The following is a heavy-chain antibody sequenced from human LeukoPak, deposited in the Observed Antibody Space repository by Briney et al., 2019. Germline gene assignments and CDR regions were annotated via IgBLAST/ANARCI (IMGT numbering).Heavy chain of an antibody. CDR3: ARRGPDYYDSSGYSPLDY. CDR2: VYNSGST. D-gene: IGHD3-22*01. V-gene: IGHV4-59*08. Sequence: SETLSLTCIVSGGSLSSYYWSWIRQPPGKTLEWIGYVYNSGSTNYNPSLKSRVTISVDTSKKQVSLKLSSVTAADTAVYYCARRGPDYYDSSGYSPLDYWGQGTLVTVSS. CDR1: GGSLSSYY. J-gene: IGHJ4*02.